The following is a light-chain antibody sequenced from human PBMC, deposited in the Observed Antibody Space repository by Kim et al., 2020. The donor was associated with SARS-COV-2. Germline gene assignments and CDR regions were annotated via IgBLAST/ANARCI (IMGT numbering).Light chain of an antibody. Sequence: ALGHTVRITCLWHSLRKYPANWYQQKPGQAPILVMHDKNNVRPSGVPDRFSGSNSGNTAFLTITGAPVEDEAAYYCGSRDNNGPGVFGGGTKLTVL. J-gene: IGLJ3*02. V-gene: IGLV3-19*01. CDR2: DKN. CDR1: SLRKYP. CDR3: GSRDNNGPGV.